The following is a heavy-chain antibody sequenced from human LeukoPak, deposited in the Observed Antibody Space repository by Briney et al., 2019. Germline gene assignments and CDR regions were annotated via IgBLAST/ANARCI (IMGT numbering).Heavy chain of an antibody. CDR2: IYTSGST. J-gene: IGHJ3*02. D-gene: IGHD3-22*01. CDR1: GGSISSYY. CDR3: ARGPYYDSTKTSAFDI. Sequence: SETLSLTCTVSGGSISSYYWSWIRQPAGKGLECIGRIYTSGSTNYNPSLKSRVTMSVDTSKNHFSMKLSSVTAADTAVYYCARGPYYDSTKTSAFDIWGQGTMVTVSS. V-gene: IGHV4-4*07.